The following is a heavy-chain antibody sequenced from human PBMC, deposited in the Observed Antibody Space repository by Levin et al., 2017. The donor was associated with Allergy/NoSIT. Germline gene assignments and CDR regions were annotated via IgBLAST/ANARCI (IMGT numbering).Heavy chain of an antibody. CDR3: ARINGGVYGPIDY. D-gene: IGHD5/OR15-5a*01. V-gene: IGHV1-2*03. CDR2: ISTNTGVT. CDR1: GYTFGDYH. Sequence: LGASVKVSCKTSGYTFGDYHLHWVRQAPGQGLEWMGYISTNTGVTNYAQKFQGRVTMTRDTSISTGYMELTGLTSDDTAIYFCARINGGVYGPIDYWGLGTLITVSS. J-gene: IGHJ4*02.